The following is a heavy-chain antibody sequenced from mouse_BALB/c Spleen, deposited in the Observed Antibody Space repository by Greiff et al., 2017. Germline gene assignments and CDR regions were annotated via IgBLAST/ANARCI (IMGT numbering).Heavy chain of an antibody. CDR2: ISYDGSN. D-gene: IGHD1-1*01. V-gene: IGHV3-6*02. CDR3: ARDPTTVGYAMDY. J-gene: IGHJ4*01. Sequence: DVQLQESGPGLVKPSQSLSLTCSVTGYSITSGYYWNWIRQFPGNKLEWMGYISYDGSNNYNPSLKNRISITRDTSKNQFFLKLNSVTTEDTATYYCARDPTTVGYAMDYWGQGTSVTVSS. CDR1: GYSITSGYY.